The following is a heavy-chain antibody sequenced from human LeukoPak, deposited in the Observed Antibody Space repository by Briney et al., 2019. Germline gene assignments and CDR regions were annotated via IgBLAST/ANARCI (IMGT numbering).Heavy chain of an antibody. CDR3: GGRGYAMAY. CDR2: ISESGST. D-gene: IGHD5-12*01. J-gene: IGHJ4*02. Sequence: PSQTLSLTCIVSGGSISGADYYWTWLRQTPGKDLEWVGLISESGSTSYNPSLKSRVTISLDTARSQFSLKLSSVTAADTAVYYCGGRGYAMAYWGQGTLVTVSS. V-gene: IGHV4-30-4*01. CDR1: GGSISGADYY.